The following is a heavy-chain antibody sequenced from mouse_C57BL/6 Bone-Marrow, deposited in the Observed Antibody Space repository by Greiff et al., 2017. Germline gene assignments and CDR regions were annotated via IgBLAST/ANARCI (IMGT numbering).Heavy chain of an antibody. D-gene: IGHD2-5*01. CDR2: IYPGSGST. Sequence: VQLQQPGAELVKPGASVKMSCKASGYTFTSYWITWVKQRPGQGLEWIGDIYPGSGSTNYNEKFKSKATLTVDTSSSTAYMQLSSLTSEDSAVYYCARPPYYSNYYYAMDYWGQGTSVTVSS. J-gene: IGHJ4*01. CDR1: GYTFTSYW. CDR3: ARPPYYSNYYYAMDY. V-gene: IGHV1-55*01.